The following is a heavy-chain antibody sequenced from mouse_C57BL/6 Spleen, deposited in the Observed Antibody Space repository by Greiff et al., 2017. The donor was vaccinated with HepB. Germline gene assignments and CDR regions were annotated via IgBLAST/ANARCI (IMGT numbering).Heavy chain of an antibody. CDR3: VREGPAYSPYWYFDV. D-gene: IGHD2-10*01. Sequence: EADGGLVQPKGSLKLSCAASGFTFNTYAMHWVRQAPGKGLEWVARIRSKSSNYATYYADSVKDRFTISRDDSQSMLYLQMNNLKTEDTAMYYCVREGPAYSPYWYFDVWGTGTTVTVSS. CDR2: IRSKSSNYAT. CDR1: GFTFNTYA. J-gene: IGHJ1*03. V-gene: IGHV10-3*01.